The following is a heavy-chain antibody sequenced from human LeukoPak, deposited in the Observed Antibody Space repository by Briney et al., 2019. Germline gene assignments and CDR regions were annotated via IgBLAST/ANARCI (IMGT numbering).Heavy chain of an antibody. Sequence: SETLSLTCAVYGGSFSGYYWSWIRQPPGKGLEWIGEINHSGSTNYNPSLKSRVTISVDTSKNQFSLKLSSVTAADTAVHYCARGIHWLDYWGQGTLVTVSS. CDR3: ARGIHWLDY. J-gene: IGHJ4*02. CDR2: INHSGST. CDR1: GGSFSGYY. D-gene: IGHD1-1*01. V-gene: IGHV4-34*01.